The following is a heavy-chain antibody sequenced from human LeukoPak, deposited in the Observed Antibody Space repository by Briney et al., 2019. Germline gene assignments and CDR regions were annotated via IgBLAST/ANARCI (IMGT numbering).Heavy chain of an antibody. J-gene: IGHJ4*02. CDR2: ISGSGGST. D-gene: IGHD3-3*01. Sequence: GGSLRLSCAASGFTFSSYAMSWVRQAPGKGLEWVSAISGSGGSTYYADSVKGRFTISRDNSKNTLYLQMNSLRAEDTVVYYCAKDRSPYYDFWSGYYVWGQGTLVTVSS. CDR1: GFTFSSYA. CDR3: AKDRSPYYDFWSGYYV. V-gene: IGHV3-23*01.